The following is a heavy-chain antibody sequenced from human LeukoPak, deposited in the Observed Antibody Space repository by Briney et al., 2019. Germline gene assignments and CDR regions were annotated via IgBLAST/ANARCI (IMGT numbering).Heavy chain of an antibody. CDR2: IYYSGST. V-gene: IGHV4-59*01. D-gene: IGHD4-17*01. Sequence: PSETLSLTCTVSGGSISSYYWSWIRQPPGKGLEWIWDIYYSGSTNYKPSLKRRFTISVDTSKNPFSLKLSSVTAADTAVYYWARYGQTDAFDIWGQGTMVTVSS. CDR1: GGSISSYY. J-gene: IGHJ3*02. CDR3: ARYGQTDAFDI.